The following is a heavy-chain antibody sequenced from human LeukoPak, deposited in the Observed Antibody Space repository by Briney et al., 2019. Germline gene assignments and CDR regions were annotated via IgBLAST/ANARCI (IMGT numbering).Heavy chain of an antibody. CDR1: GGSISSSNW. D-gene: IGHD6-19*01. J-gene: IGHJ4*02. CDR3: ARRSIAVADPYYFDY. V-gene: IGHV4-4*02. Sequence: SETLSLTCAVSGGSISSSNWWSWVRQPPGKGLEWIGEIYHSGSTNYNPSLKSRVTISVDKSKNQFSLKLSSVTAADTAVYYCARRSIAVADPYYFDYWGQGTLVTVSS. CDR2: IYHSGST.